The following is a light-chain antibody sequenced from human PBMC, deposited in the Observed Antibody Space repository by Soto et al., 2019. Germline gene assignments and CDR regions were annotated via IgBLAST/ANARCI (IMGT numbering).Light chain of an antibody. V-gene: IGKV1-6*01. CDR3: LQQYFYPFT. CDR2: AAS. J-gene: IGKJ3*01. Sequence: AIQMTQSPSSLSASVGDSVTITCRASQSIRNDLDWYQQRLGKAPRLLIYAASNLQSGVPARFSGSGSGTDFTLTISSLQPEDFATYYCLQQYFYPFTFGPGTTVDLK. CDR1: QSIRND.